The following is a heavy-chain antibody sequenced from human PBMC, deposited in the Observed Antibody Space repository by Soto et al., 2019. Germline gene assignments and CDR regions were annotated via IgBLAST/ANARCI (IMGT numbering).Heavy chain of an antibody. V-gene: IGHV3-48*02. J-gene: IGHJ4*02. CDR2: ISSSGDTT. D-gene: IGHD2-21*02. CDR1: GFRFSDHS. CDR3: ARLPKGSLVTA. Sequence: VQLVESGGGLVSPGGSLTLSCVGSGFRFSDHSMHWVHRAPGTGLQWLSYISSSGDTTHYADSVRGRFTVSRDNAKNSVFLRMDSLRDDDTAMYYCARLPKGSLVTAWGQGTLVTVSS.